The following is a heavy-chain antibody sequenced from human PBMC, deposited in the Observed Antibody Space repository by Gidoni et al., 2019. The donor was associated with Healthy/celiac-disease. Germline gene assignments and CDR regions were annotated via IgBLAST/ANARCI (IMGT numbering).Heavy chain of an antibody. Sequence: QVQLVESGGGVVQPGRSLRLSCAASGFTFSSYGMHWVRQAPGKGLEWVAVIWYDGSNKYYADSVKGRFTISRDNSKNTLYLQMNSLRAEDTAVYYCAREFSSLALEENNWFDPLRAFDPWGQGTLVTVSS. J-gene: IGHJ5*02. CDR2: IWYDGSNK. V-gene: IGHV3-33*01. CDR3: AREFSSLALEENNWFDPLRAFDP. D-gene: IGHD1-1*01. CDR1: GFTFSSYG.